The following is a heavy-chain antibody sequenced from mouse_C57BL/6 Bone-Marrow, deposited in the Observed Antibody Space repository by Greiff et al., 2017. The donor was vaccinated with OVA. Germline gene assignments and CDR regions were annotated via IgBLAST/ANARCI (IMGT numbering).Heavy chain of an antibody. CDR1: GFNIKDDY. D-gene: IGHD1-3*01. CDR3: TTGVAPYYFDY. Sequence: EVKLQESGAELVRPGASVKLSCTASGFNIKDDYMHWVRQRPEQGLEWIGWIDPENGDTEYASKFQGKATITADTSSNTAYLQLSSLTSEDTAVYYCTTGVAPYYFDYWGQGTTLTVSS. V-gene: IGHV14-4*01. J-gene: IGHJ2*01. CDR2: IDPENGDT.